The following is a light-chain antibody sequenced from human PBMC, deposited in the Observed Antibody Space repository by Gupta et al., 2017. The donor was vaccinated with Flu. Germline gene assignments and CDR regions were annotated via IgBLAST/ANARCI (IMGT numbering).Light chain of an antibody. V-gene: IGLV2-8*01. CDR3: SSYAGSNNFEV. CDR1: SSDVGGYHS. Sequence: SSDVGGYHSVSWYQQYPGKAPTLLIYEVTKRPSGVPDRFSGSKSGNTASLTVSGLQPADGADYYCSSYAGSNNFEVFGGGTKLTVL. CDR2: EVT. J-gene: IGLJ3*02.